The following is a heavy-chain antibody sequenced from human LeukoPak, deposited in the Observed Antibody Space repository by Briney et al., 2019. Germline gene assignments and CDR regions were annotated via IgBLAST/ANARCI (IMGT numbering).Heavy chain of an antibody. D-gene: IGHD5-12*01. V-gene: IGHV3-21*01. CDR1: GFTFSSYA. CDR2: ISSSSSYI. Sequence: PGGSLRLSCAASGFTFSSYAMSWVRQAPGKGLEWVSSISSSSSYIYYADSVKGRFTISRDNAKNSLYLQMNSLRAEDTAVYYCARVISGYDFGAAASEDWGQGTLVTVSS. J-gene: IGHJ4*02. CDR3: ARVISGYDFGAAASED.